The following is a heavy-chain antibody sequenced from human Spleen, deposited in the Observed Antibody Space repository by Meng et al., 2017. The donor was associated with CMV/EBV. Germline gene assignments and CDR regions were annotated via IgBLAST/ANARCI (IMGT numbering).Heavy chain of an antibody. V-gene: IGHV4-28*01. Sequence: VELPGTGPGLVTPSHSLSPTCAVSCFTLCSSNWWGWTRQPPGKGLEWIGYIYYSGSTYYNPSLKSRVTISVDTSKDQFSLKLSSVTAADTAVYYCAGLRTPQNWGQGTLVTVSS. CDR2: IYYSGST. D-gene: IGHD3-16*01. CDR3: AGLRTPQN. J-gene: IGHJ4*02. CDR1: CFTLCSSNW.